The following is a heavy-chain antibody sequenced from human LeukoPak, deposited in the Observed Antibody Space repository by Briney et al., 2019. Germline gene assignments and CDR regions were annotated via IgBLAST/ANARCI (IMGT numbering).Heavy chain of an antibody. CDR2: THYTGTT. CDR1: GDSITSYH. CDR3: ARDTGRDGGSDY. V-gene: IGHV4-59*01. J-gene: IGHJ4*02. D-gene: IGHD1-1*01. Sequence: SETLSLTCTVSGDSITSYHWSWIRQPPGKGPEWIGFTHYTGTTNYSPSLRSRVTISVDTSKNQFSLKLSSVTAADTAVYYCARDTGRDGGSDYWGQGTLVTVSS.